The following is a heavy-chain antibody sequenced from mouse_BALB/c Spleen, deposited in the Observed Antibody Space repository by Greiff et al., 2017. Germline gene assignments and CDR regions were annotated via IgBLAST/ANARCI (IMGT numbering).Heavy chain of an antibody. CDR2: INSNGGST. Sequence: EVQRVESGGGLVQPGGSLKLSCAASGFTFSSYGMSWVRQTPDKRLELVATINSNGGSTYYPDSVKGRFTISRDNAKNTLYLQMSSLRSEDTAMYSYERDRGRYEGYFDVWGAGTTVTVAS. CDR1: GFTFSSYG. J-gene: IGHJ1*01. CDR3: ERDRGRYEGYFDV. V-gene: IGHV5-6-3*01. D-gene: IGHD2-14*01.